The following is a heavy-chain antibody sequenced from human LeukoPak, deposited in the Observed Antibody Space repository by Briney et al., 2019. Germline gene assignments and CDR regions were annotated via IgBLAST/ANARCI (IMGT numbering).Heavy chain of an antibody. CDR3: ARTEALLWLGAGYYFDY. CDR2: IYSGGST. Sequence: PGGSLRLSCAASGFTVSSNYMSWVRQAPGKGLEWVSVIYSGGSTYYADSVKGRFTISRDNSKNTLYLQMNSLRAEDTAVYYCARTEALLWLGAGYYFDYWGQGTLVTVSS. D-gene: IGHD3-10*01. CDR1: GFTVSSNY. V-gene: IGHV3-66*01. J-gene: IGHJ4*02.